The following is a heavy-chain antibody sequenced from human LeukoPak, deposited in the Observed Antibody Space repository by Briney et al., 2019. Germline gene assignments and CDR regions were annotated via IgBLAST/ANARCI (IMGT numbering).Heavy chain of an antibody. D-gene: IGHD2-2*01. CDR3: ARAGYCSSTACLDY. CDR1: GFTFSSYG. V-gene: IGHV3-33*01. Sequence: PGRSLKLSCAASGFTFSSYGMHWVRQAPGKGLEWVAVIWYDGSNKYYADSVKGRFTISRDNSKNTLYLQMNSLRVEDTAVYYCARAGYCSSTACLDYRGQGTLVTVSS. CDR2: IWYDGSNK. J-gene: IGHJ4*02.